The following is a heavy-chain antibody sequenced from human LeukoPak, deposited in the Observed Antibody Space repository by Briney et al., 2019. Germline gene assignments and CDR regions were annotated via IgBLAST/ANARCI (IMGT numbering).Heavy chain of an antibody. CDR1: GFTFSSYS. D-gene: IGHD3-10*01. CDR3: ARVSEVLWFGERKPDLDY. V-gene: IGHV3-21*01. J-gene: IGHJ4*02. CDR2: ISSSSSYI. Sequence: GGSLRLSCAASGFTFSSYSMNWVRQAPGKGLEWVSSISSSSSYIYYADSVKGRFTISRDNAKNSLYLQMNSLRAEDTAVYYCARVSEVLWFGERKPDLDYWGQGTLVTVSS.